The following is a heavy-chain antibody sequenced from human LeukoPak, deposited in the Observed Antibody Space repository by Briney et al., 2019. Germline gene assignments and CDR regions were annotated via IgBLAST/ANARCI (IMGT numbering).Heavy chain of an antibody. CDR2: IYPGDSDT. CDR3: AGQDIVVVATATRAFDI. V-gene: IGHV5-51*01. D-gene: IGHD2-15*01. J-gene: IGHJ3*02. CDR1: GYSFTTHW. Sequence: GESLKISCKASGYSFTTHWIGWVRQMPGKGLEWMGSIYPGDSDTTYDPSFQGQVTISADKSISTAYLQWNNLKASDTAMYYCAGQDIVVVATATRAFDIWGQGTMVTVSS.